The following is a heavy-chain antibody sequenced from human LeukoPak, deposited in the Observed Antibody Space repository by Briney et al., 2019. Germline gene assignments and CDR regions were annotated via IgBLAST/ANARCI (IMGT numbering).Heavy chain of an antibody. V-gene: IGHV3-21*01. Sequence: GGSLKLSCTASGFTFSSYTMNWVRQAPGQGLEWVSLISSSNSYIFYAHKVKGRFTISRDTATRSPYLQLNSLRADDTAVYYCARPLSGTTDFDYWGQGTLVTVSS. CDR1: GFTFSSYT. CDR2: ISSSNSYI. J-gene: IGHJ4*02. CDR3: ARPLSGTTDFDY. D-gene: IGHD1-20*01.